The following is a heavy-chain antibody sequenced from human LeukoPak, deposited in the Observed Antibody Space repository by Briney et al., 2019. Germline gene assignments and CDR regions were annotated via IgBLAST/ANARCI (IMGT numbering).Heavy chain of an antibody. V-gene: IGHV1-2*02. CDR1: GYTFTGYY. Sequence: ASVKVSCKASGYTFTGYYMHWVRQAPGRGVEWRGWINPNSGGTNYAQKFQGRVTMTRDTSISTAYMELSRLRSDDTAVYYCAKSPADPITIPMGDWGQGTLVTVPS. D-gene: IGHD3-3*01. J-gene: IGHJ4*02. CDR2: INPNSGGT. CDR3: AKSPADPITIPMGD.